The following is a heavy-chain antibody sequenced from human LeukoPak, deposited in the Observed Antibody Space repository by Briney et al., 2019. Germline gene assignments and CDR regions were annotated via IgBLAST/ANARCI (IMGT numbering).Heavy chain of an antibody. J-gene: IGHJ4*02. CDR3: AREMVTATLLPIYYFDY. Sequence: GGSLRLSCADSGFTFSSYAMHWVRQAPGKGLEWVAVISYDGSNKYYADSVKGRFTISRDNSKNTLYLQMNSLRAEDTAVYYCAREMVTATLLPIYYFDYWGQGTLVTVSS. V-gene: IGHV3-30*04. CDR1: GFTFSSYA. D-gene: IGHD2-21*02. CDR2: ISYDGSNK.